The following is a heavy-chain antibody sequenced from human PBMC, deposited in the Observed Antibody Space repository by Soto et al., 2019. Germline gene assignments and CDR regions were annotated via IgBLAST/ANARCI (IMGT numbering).Heavy chain of an antibody. J-gene: IGHJ5*02. V-gene: IGHV4-34*01. CDR2: INHSGST. CDR1: GGSFSGYY. Sequence: SETLSLTCAVYGGSFSGYYWSWIRQPPGKGLEWIGEINHSGSTNYNPSLKSRVTISVDTSKNQFSLKLSSVTAADTAVYYCARPKGVYYGSGSYWNWFDPWGQGTLVTVSS. D-gene: IGHD3-10*01. CDR3: ARPKGVYYGSGSYWNWFDP.